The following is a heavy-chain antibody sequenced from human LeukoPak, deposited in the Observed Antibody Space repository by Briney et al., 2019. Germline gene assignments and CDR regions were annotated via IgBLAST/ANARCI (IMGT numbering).Heavy chain of an antibody. V-gene: IGHV4-31*03. CDR3: ARVERSSSSRSSYYYYYMDV. CDR1: GGSISSGGYY. J-gene: IGHJ6*03. Sequence: TSETLSLTCTVSGGSISSGGYYWSWIRQHPGKGLEWIGYIYYSGSTYYNPSLKSRVTISADTSKNQFSLKLSSVTAADTAVYYCARVERSSSSRSSYYYYYMDVWGKGTTVTVSS. D-gene: IGHD6-6*01. CDR2: IYYSGST.